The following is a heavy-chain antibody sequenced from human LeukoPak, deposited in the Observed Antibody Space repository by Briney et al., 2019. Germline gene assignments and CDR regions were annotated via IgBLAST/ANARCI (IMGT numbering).Heavy chain of an antibody. CDR2: ISAYNGNT. CDR3: ARKSSSYCSSTSCYFDY. J-gene: IGHJ4*02. Sequence: ASVKVSCKASGYTFTSYGISWVRQAPGQGLEWMGWISAYNGNTNYAQKLQGRVTMTTDTSTSTAYVELRSLRSDDTAVYYCARKSSSYCSSTSCYFDYWGQGTLVTVSS. CDR1: GYTFTSYG. D-gene: IGHD2-2*01. V-gene: IGHV1-18*01.